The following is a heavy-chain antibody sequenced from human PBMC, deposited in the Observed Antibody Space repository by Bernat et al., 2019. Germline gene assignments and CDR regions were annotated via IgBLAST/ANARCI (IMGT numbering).Heavy chain of an antibody. Sequence: QVQLVESGGGLVKPGGSLRLSCAASGFTFSDYYMSWIRQAPGKGLEWVSYISSSSSYTNYADSVKGRFTISRDNAKNSLYLQMNSLRAEDTAVYYCPRDREVGGSVGAFDIWSQGTMVTVSS. V-gene: IGHV3-11*06. D-gene: IGHD1-26*01. J-gene: IGHJ3*02. CDR1: GFTFSDYY. CDR3: PRDREVGGSVGAFDI. CDR2: ISSSSSYT.